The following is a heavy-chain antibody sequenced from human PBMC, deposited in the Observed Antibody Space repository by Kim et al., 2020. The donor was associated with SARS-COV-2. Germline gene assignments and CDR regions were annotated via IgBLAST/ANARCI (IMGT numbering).Heavy chain of an antibody. J-gene: IGHJ4*02. D-gene: IGHD3-10*01. V-gene: IGHV3-30*01. CDR3: ARDLGYYGSGSQSKIYPFDY. Sequence: PFTISRDNSQNTLYLQMHSLRAEDTAVYYCARDLGYYGSGSQSKIYPFDYWGQGTLVTVSS.